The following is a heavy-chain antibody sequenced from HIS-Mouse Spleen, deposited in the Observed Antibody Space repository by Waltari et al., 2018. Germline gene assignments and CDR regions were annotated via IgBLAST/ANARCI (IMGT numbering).Heavy chain of an antibody. CDR1: GGSSSSSSYY. V-gene: IGHV4-39*07. J-gene: IGHJ2*01. D-gene: IGHD6-13*01. CDR2: SYFSGGT. Sequence: QLQLPESGPGLVKPSETLSLTCTVSGGSSSSSSYYWGRIRQPPGKWLEWIGSSYFSGGTYYNPSRKSRVTISVDTSKNQFSLKLSSVTAADTAVYYCAREIPYSSSWYDWYFDLWGRGTLVTVSS. CDR3: AREIPYSSSWYDWYFDL.